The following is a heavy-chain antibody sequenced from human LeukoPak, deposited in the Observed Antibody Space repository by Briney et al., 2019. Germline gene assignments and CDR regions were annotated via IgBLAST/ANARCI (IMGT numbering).Heavy chain of an antibody. CDR2: ISAYNGNT. CDR1: GYTFTNVG. V-gene: IGHV1-18*01. Sequence: GASVKVSCKDSGYTFTNVGMSWVRQAPGQGLEWMGWISAYNGNTNYAQRLQGRVTMTTDTSTSTAYMELRSLRSDDTAVYYCARDRDYGDYNTQDLFVYWGQGTLVTVSS. CDR3: ARDRDYGDYNTQDLFVY. J-gene: IGHJ4*02. D-gene: IGHD4-17*01.